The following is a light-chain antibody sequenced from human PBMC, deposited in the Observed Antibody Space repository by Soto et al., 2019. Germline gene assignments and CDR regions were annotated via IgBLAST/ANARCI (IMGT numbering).Light chain of an antibody. J-gene: IGKJ3*01. CDR3: QQYGSSPST. CDR2: GAS. Sequence: EIVLTQSPGTLSLSPGERTTLSCRARQSVINNYLVWYHQKPGQAPRLRIYGASNRATGIPDRFRGSGSGRDFTLTISRLEPEDFAVFYCQQYGSSPSTFGPGTKVDNK. CDR1: QSVINNY. V-gene: IGKV3-20*01.